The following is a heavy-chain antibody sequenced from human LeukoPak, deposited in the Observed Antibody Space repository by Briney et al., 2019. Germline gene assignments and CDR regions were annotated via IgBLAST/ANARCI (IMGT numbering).Heavy chain of an antibody. D-gene: IGHD3-22*01. J-gene: IGHJ3*02. Sequence: PGGSLRLSCAASGLTVSGNYMSWVRQARGKGVEWVSILYSDGTTYYAGSVNGRFIISRAISKNTLYLQINSLRAEATAVYYFATTRVDSSALDALDIWGQGTMVTVSS. CDR1: GLTVSGNY. CDR3: ATTRVDSSALDALDI. CDR2: LYSDGTT. V-gene: IGHV3-53*01.